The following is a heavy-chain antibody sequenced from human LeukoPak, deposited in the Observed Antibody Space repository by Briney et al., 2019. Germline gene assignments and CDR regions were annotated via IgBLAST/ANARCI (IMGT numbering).Heavy chain of an antibody. CDR2: ISGTGSST. Sequence: GRSLRLSCVASGFTFSRFAMSWVRQAPGKGLEWVSGISGTGSSTYYADSVKGRLTISRDNSKNTLYLKIHSVRADDAYLYYCAKKIKAAHYSSGCFDYWGQGALVTVSS. J-gene: IGHJ4*03. CDR3: AKKIKAAHYSSGCFDY. CDR1: GFTFSRFA. D-gene: IGHD6-19*01. V-gene: IGHV3-23*01.